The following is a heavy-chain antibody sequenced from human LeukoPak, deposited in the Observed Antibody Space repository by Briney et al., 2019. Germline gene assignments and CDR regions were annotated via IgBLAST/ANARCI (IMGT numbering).Heavy chain of an antibody. CDR1: GFTFNSYV. V-gene: IGHV3-15*01. D-gene: IGHD3-16*01. CDR3: TTDLGEY. Sequence: PVGCLRLSCAASGFTFNSYVMTWVRQAPGKGLEWVGRIISKTDGGTTDYAAPVKVRFTISRDDSKNTLYLQMNSLKTEDTAVYYCTTDLGEYWGQGTLVTVSS. J-gene: IGHJ4*02. CDR2: IISKTDGGTT.